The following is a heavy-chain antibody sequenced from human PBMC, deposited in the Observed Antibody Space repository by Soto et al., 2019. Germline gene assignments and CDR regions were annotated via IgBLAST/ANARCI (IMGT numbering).Heavy chain of an antibody. D-gene: IGHD6-19*01. CDR3: AINPTIIAVAGTHGAFDI. J-gene: IGHJ3*02. V-gene: IGHV3-23*01. CDR2: ISGSGGST. CDR1: GFTFSSYA. Sequence: EVQLLESGGGLVQPGGSLRLSCAASGFTFSSYAMSWVRQAPGKGLEWVSAISGSGGSTYYADSVKGRFTISRDNSKNTLYLQMNSLRAEDTAVYYCAINPTIIAVAGTHGAFDIWGQGTMVTVSS.